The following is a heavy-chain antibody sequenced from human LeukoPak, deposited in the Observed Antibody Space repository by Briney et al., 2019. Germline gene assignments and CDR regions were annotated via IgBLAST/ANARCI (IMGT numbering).Heavy chain of an antibody. J-gene: IGHJ4*02. CDR3: ARDGPTSPAYYADY. CDR2: MSYEGSNK. Sequence: GGSLRFSCAASGFSFSTYGMHWVRQAPGKGLEWVAFMSYEGSNKYYADSVKGRFTISRDNSKNTLYLQMNSLRAEDMAVYYCARDGPTSPAYYADYWGQGTLVTVSS. D-gene: IGHD1-14*01. V-gene: IGHV3-30*03. CDR1: GFSFSTYG.